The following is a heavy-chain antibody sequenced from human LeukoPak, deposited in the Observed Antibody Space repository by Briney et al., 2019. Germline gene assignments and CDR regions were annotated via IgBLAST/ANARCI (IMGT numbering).Heavy chain of an antibody. Sequence: SETLSLTCTVSGGSISSYYWSWIRQPPGKGLEWIGYIYYSGSTNYNPSLKSRVTISVDTSKNQFSLKLSSVTAADTAVYYCARGYVVVPAASYWGQGTLVTVSS. J-gene: IGHJ4*02. CDR1: GGSISSYY. V-gene: IGHV4-59*01. D-gene: IGHD2-2*01. CDR3: ARGYVVVPAASY. CDR2: IYYSGST.